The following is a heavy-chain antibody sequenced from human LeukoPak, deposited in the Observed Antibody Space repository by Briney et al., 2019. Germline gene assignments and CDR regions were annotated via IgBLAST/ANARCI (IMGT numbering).Heavy chain of an antibody. V-gene: IGHV4-30-4*08. J-gene: IGHJ4*02. D-gene: IGHD1-26*01. CDR2: IYYSGST. Sequence: PSETPSLTCTVSGGSISSGDYYWSWIRQPPGKGLEWTGHIYYSGSTYYNPSLQSRVPISSDTTKNQFSLKLSSVTAADTAVYYCARGGGRAYSGSYYGEDYFDYWGQGTLVTVSS. CDR1: GGSISSGDYY. CDR3: ARGGGRAYSGSYYGEDYFDY.